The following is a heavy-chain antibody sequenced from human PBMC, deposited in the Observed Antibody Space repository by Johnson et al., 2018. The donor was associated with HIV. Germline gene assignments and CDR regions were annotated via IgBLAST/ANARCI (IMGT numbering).Heavy chain of an antibody. CDR1: GFTFTSFG. D-gene: IGHD6-13*01. Sequence: QVQLVESGGGVVQPGTSLRLSCAASGFTFTSFGMHWVRQAPGKGLEWVAFIRYDGSNNYYADSVQGRFTISRDNSKNTLYLQMNSLKTEDTAVYYCTTQQRADAFDIWGQGTMVTVSS. J-gene: IGHJ3*02. CDR3: TTQQRADAFDI. V-gene: IGHV3-33*08. CDR2: IRYDGSNN.